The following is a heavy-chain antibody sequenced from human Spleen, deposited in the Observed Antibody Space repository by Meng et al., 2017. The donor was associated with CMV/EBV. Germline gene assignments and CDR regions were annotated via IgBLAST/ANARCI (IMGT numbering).Heavy chain of an antibody. J-gene: IGHJ3*01. CDR1: GYTFTAYY. CDR2: INTNSGGT. Sequence: ASVKVSCKASGYTFTAYYMHWVRQDPGQGLEWMGWINTNSGGTKYAQNFQGRFTMTRDTSMRTAYMELSRLRSDDTAVYYCERPLSYDSSGSLEGDLWGQGTMVTVSS. D-gene: IGHD3-22*01. V-gene: IGHV1-2*02. CDR3: ERPLSYDSSGSLEGDL.